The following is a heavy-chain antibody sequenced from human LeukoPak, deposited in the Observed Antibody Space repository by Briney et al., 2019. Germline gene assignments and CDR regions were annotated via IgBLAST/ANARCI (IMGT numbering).Heavy chain of an antibody. CDR1: GFTLCSYG. V-gene: IGHV3-30*02. CDR3: AKVTLLVLDY. CDR2: IRSDGSNK. Sequence: PVGSLRPSCAASGFTLCSYGMHWVRQAARKGLGWGAFIRSDGSNKYYADSVKGRFTISRDNSKNTLYLQMNSLRAEDTAVYYCAKVTLLVLDYWGQGTLVTVSS. D-gene: IGHD6-6*01. J-gene: IGHJ4*02.